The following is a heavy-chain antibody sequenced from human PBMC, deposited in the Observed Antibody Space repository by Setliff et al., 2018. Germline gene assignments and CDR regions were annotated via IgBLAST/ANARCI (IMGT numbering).Heavy chain of an antibody. J-gene: IGHJ4*02. CDR3: AGDPPGPHLVYTY. CDR2: INSGGSLI. CDR1: GFTFSNYE. Sequence: GGSLRLSCAASGFTFSNYEMNWVRQAPGKGLEWVSYINSGGSLIYYADSVKGRFTISRDSAKSSLYLQMNSLRAEDTAIYYCAGDPPGPHLVYTYWGQGALVTVSS. V-gene: IGHV3-48*03. D-gene: IGHD3-16*01.